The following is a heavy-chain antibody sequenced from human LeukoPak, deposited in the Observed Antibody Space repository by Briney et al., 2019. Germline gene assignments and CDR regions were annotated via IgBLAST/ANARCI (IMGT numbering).Heavy chain of an antibody. V-gene: IGHV1-2*02. CDR2: INPNSGDT. J-gene: IGHJ4*02. D-gene: IGHD6-19*01. CDR3: ARDRGRGWDFFDY. CDR1: GYTFTDYY. Sequence: ASVKVSCRASGYTFTDYYMHWVRQAPGQRLEWMGWINPNSGDTNYAQKFQGRVTMTRDTSITTAFMELSRLRSDDTAVYYCARDRGRGWDFFDYWGQGTLVTVSS.